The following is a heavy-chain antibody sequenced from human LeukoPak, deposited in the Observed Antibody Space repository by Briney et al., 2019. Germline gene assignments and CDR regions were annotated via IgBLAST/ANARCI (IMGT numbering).Heavy chain of an antibody. CDR3: ARVRIPNYYYYYMDV. CDR1: GFTFSSYA. V-gene: IGHV3-30-3*01. J-gene: IGHJ6*03. D-gene: IGHD2-15*01. Sequence: PGGSLRLPCAASGFTFSSYAMHWVRQAPGKGLERVAVISYDGSNKYYADSVKGRFTISRDNSKNTLYLQMNSLRAEDTAVYYCARVRIPNYYYYYMDVWGKGTTVTVSS. CDR2: ISYDGSNK.